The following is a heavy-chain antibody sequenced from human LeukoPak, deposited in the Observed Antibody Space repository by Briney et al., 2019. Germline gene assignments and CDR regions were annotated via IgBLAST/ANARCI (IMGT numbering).Heavy chain of an antibody. Sequence: GGSVRVSCTASGYTFTGYYINWVRQAPGQGLEWMGWINPNSGVTNFAQKFQGRVTMTRDTSITSAYMELTRLTSDDTAVYYCARDPIYSNYLFDPWGQGTLVTVSS. V-gene: IGHV1-2*02. CDR1: GYTFTGYY. D-gene: IGHD4-11*01. CDR3: ARDPIYSNYLFDP. J-gene: IGHJ5*02. CDR2: INPNSGVT.